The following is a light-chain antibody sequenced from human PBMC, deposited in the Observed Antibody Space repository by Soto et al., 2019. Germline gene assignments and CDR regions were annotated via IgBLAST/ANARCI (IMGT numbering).Light chain of an antibody. CDR3: QHSKSYPEA. CDR1: QTISSW. V-gene: IGKV1-5*03. J-gene: IGKJ1*01. Sequence: IPIPQCPSTLSGSVGDRVTITCRASQTISSWLAWYQQKTGKAPKLLIYKASTLKSGVPSRFSGSGSGTEFTLTISRLQPDDFETDYCQHSKSYPEAFGQGTKVDIK. CDR2: KAS.